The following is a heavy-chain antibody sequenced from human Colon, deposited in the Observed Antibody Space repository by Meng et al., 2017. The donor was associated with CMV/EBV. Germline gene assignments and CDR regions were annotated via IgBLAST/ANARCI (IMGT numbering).Heavy chain of an antibody. CDR2: INPSGGST. V-gene: IGHV1-46*01. CDR3: ARVFDYYYGMDV. Sequence: ASVKVSCKASGGTFSNYGITWVRQAPGQGLEWMGIINPSGGSTSYAQKFQGRVTMTRDTSTSTVYMELSSLRSEDTAVYYCARVFDYYYGMDVWGQGTTVTVSS. J-gene: IGHJ6*02. CDR1: GGTFSNYG.